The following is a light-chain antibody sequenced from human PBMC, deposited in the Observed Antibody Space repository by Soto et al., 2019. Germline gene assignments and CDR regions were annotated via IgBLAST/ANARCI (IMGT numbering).Light chain of an antibody. CDR2: GAS. J-gene: IGKJ1*01. V-gene: IGKV3-20*01. CDR3: QQYGSSPWT. Sequence: ESVLTQSPGTLSLSPGERATLSCRASQSVSSSYLAWYQQKPGQAPRLLIYGASSRATGIPDRFSGSGSGTDFTLTISRLEPEDCAVYYCQQYGSSPWTVGQGTKVEIK. CDR1: QSVSSSY.